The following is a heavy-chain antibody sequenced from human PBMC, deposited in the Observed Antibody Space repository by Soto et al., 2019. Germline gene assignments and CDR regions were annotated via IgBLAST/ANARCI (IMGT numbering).Heavy chain of an antibody. CDR2: IWYDGTKK. CDR3: ARDGTGWKGGDY. Sequence: GGSLRLSCAASGFTFSSYGMHWVRQAPGKGLEWVAVIWYDGTKKYYADSVKGRFTISRDNSKDTLYLQMNGPRAEDTAVYYCARDGTGWKGGDYWGQGTLVTVSS. CDR1: GFTFSSYG. V-gene: IGHV3-33*01. D-gene: IGHD6-19*01. J-gene: IGHJ4*02.